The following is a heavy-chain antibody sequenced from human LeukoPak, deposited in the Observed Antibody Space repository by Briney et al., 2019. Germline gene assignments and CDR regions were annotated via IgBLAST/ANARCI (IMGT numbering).Heavy chain of an antibody. CDR3: ARPRHNIAARDAFDI. CDR1: GYTFTSYD. V-gene: IGHV1-2*02. Sequence: ASVKVSCKASGYTFTSYDINWVRQATGQGLEWMGWINPNSGGTNYAQKFQGRVTMTRDTSISTAYMELSRLRSDDTAVYYCARPRHNIAARDAFDIWGQGTMVTVSS. D-gene: IGHD6-6*01. CDR2: INPNSGGT. J-gene: IGHJ3*02.